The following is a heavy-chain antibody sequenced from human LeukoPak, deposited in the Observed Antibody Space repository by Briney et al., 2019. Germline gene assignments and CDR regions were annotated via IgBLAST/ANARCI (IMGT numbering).Heavy chain of an antibody. D-gene: IGHD6-13*01. CDR3: ARVTPYSSSWYSGH. J-gene: IGHJ4*02. V-gene: IGHV4-34*01. Sequence: SETLSLTCAVYGGSFSGYYWSWIRQPPGKGLEWIGEINHSGSTNYNPSLKSQVTISVDTSKNQFSLKLSSVTAADTAVYYCARVTPYSSSWYSGHWGQGTLVTVSS. CDR1: GGSFSGYY. CDR2: INHSGST.